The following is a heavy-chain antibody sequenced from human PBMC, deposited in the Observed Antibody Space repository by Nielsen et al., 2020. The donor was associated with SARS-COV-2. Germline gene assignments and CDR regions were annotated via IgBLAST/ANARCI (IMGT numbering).Heavy chain of an antibody. D-gene: IGHD5-18*01. CDR1: GFTFSSYW. V-gene: IGHV3-7*04. CDR3: VRKDTSMGFYYYGMDV. J-gene: IGHJ6*02. CDR2: IKQDGSEK. Sequence: GGSLRLSCAASGFTFSSYWMSWIRQAPGKGLEWVANIKQDGSEKYYVDSVKGRFTISRDNARNSLYLQMNGLRAEDTAVYYCVRKDTSMGFYYYGMDVWGRGTTVTVSS.